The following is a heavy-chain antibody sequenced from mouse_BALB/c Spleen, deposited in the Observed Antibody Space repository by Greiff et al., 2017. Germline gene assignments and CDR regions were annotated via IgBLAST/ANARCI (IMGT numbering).Heavy chain of an antibody. V-gene: IGHV1-43*01. J-gene: IGHJ1*01. CDR2: INPSTGGT. D-gene: IGHD1-1*01. Sequence: EVMLVESGPELVKPGASVKISCKASGYSFTGYYMHWVKQSPENSLEWIGEINPSTGGTSYNQKFKGKATLTVDKSSSTAYMELRSLTSEDTAVYYCARSYYGPRAFEVWGAGTTVTVSS. CDR1: GYSFTGYY. CDR3: ARSYYGPRAFEV.